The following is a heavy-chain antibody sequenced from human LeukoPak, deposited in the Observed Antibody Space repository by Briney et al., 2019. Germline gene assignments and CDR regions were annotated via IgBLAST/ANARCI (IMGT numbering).Heavy chain of an antibody. J-gene: IGHJ4*02. Sequence: PGGSLRLSCAASGFTFSSYSMKWVRQAPGEGLEWVSSISSSSSYIYYADSVKGRFTISRDNAKNSLYLQMNSLRAEDTAVYYCARDPKRFSSGDRPNPYDYWGQGTLVTVSS. V-gene: IGHV3-21*01. CDR3: ARDPKRFSSGDRPNPYDY. CDR1: GFTFSSYS. CDR2: ISSSSSYI. D-gene: IGHD6-6*01.